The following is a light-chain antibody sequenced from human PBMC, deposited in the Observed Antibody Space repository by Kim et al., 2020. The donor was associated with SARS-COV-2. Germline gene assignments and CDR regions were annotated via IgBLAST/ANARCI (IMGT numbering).Light chain of an antibody. V-gene: IGLV1-40*01. Sequence: RVDIACTGSSSNIGAGYDDHWYQQLPGTAPNHLIYGNSNRPSGVPDRFSGSKSGTSASLAITGLQAEDEADYYCQSYDSSLSGFVFGGGTQLTVL. CDR3: QSYDSSLSGFV. CDR1: SSNIGAGYD. CDR2: GNS. J-gene: IGLJ2*01.